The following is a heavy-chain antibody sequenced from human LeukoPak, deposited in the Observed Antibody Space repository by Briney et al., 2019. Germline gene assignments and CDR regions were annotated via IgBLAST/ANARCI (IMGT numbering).Heavy chain of an antibody. CDR1: GFTFSTYA. J-gene: IGHJ4*02. Sequence: GGSLRLSCAASGFTFSTYAMNWVRQAPGKGLEWVSAISGGGGITSYGDSVKGRFSISRDNSENTLYLRMNSLRAEDTAVYYCAKDGDSSGYRFDHWGQGTLVTVSS. CDR3: AKDGDSSGYRFDH. V-gene: IGHV3-23*01. D-gene: IGHD3-22*01. CDR2: ISGGGGIT.